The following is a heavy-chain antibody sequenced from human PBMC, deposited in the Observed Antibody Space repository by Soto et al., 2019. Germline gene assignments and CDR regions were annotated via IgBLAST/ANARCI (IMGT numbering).Heavy chain of an antibody. D-gene: IGHD2-21*01. CDR2: VSSSGNS. J-gene: IGHJ5*02. CDR3: ARLRIATNNYKWFDP. V-gene: IGHV4-31*03. Sequence: PSETLSLTCTVSGDSISSATHYWNWIRQHPGKGLEWIGYVSSSGNSYYSPSLKSRVFMSVDTSKNLFSLKLSSVTAADTAVYYCARLRIATNNYKWFDPWGQGTLVTVSS. CDR1: GDSISSATHY.